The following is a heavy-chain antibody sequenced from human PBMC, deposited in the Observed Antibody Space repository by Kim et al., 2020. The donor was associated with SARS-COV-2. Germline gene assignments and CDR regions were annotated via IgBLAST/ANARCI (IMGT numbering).Heavy chain of an antibody. V-gene: IGHV3-11*05. Sequence: GGSLRLSCAASGFTFSDYYMSWIRQAPGKGLEWFSYISSSSSYTNYADSVKGQFTISRDNAKNSLYLQMNSLRAEDTAVYYCARVREGGSSWYYFDYWGQGTLVTVSS. J-gene: IGHJ4*02. CDR1: GFTFSDYY. CDR3: ARVREGGSSWYYFDY. CDR2: ISSSSSYT. D-gene: IGHD6-13*01.